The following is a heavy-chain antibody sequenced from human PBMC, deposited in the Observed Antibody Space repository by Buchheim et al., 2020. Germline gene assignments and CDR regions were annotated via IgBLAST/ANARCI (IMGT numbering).Heavy chain of an antibody. D-gene: IGHD5-18*01. V-gene: IGHV3-48*01. CDR1: GFTFSSYS. CDR2: ISSSSSTI. J-gene: IGHJ4*02. CDR3: ARDSRDYLDTASDY. Sequence: EVQLVESGGGLVQPGGSLRLSCAASGFTFSSYSMNWVRQAPGKGLEWVSYISSSSSTIYYADSVKGRFTISSDNAKNSMYLQMNSLRAEDTAVYYCARDSRDYLDTASDYWGQGTL.